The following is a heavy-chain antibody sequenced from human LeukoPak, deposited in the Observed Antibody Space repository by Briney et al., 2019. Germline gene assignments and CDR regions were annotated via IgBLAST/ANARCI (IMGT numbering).Heavy chain of an antibody. CDR2: ITRSSYI. Sequence: GGSLRLSCAASGFTFSTYSMNWVRQAPGKGLEWVSSITRSSYIYYEDSVKGRFTISRDNAKNSLYLQMNSLRAEDTAVYYCAKDGYYDSSAYYYVRYFDLWGRGTLVTVSS. CDR1: GFTFSTYS. CDR3: AKDGYYDSSAYYYVRYFDL. J-gene: IGHJ2*01. D-gene: IGHD3-22*01. V-gene: IGHV3-21*04.